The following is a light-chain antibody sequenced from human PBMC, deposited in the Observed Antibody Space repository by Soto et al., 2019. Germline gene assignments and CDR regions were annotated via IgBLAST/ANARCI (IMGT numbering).Light chain of an antibody. Sequence: DIQMTQSPSTLSAFVGDRVTITCRASQSISTWLAWYQQKPGKVPKLLIFKASSLQSGVPSRFSGSGSGTDFTLTISSLQPDDFATYYCQQYNPSSRTFGQGTKGEIK. CDR2: KAS. CDR1: QSISTW. V-gene: IGKV1-5*03. J-gene: IGKJ1*01. CDR3: QQYNPSSRT.